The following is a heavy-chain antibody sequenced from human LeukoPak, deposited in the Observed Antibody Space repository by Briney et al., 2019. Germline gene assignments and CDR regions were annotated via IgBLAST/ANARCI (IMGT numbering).Heavy chain of an antibody. CDR1: GGSINSDY. CDR2: IAYNGIP. CDR3: ARERHGHPFDS. J-gene: IGHJ4*02. Sequence: SETLSLTCTVSGGSINSDYWTWIRQSPAKGLEWIGYIAYNGIPNYNPSLKSRLTISRDTSKNQFSLNLSSVTAADTAVYYCARERHGHPFDSWGQGTLVTVSS. V-gene: IGHV4-59*01.